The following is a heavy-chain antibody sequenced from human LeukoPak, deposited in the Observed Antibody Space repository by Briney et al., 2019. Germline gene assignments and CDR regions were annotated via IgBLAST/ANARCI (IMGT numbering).Heavy chain of an antibody. J-gene: IGHJ4*02. D-gene: IGHD4-17*01. Sequence: SETLSLTCAVYGRSFSGYYWSWVRQPPGKGLEWMGEVNHSGRTSYNPSLKSRVTISADTSKNQFSLRMTSLTAADTAVYYCATLHRTDESFDYWGQGILVTVSS. CDR1: GRSFSGYY. CDR3: ATLHRTDESFDY. CDR2: VNHSGRT. V-gene: IGHV4-34*01.